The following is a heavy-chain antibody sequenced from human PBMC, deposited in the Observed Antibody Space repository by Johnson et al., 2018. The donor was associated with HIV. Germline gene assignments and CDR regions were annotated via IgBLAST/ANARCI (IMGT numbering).Heavy chain of an antibody. J-gene: IGHJ3*02. V-gene: IGHV3-30*04. CDR2: IWYDGSNK. CDR1: RFTFSSYA. Sequence: QVQLVESGGGVVQPGRSLRLSCAASRFTFSSYAMHWVRQAPGKGLEWVAVIWYDGSNKYYADSVTGRFTISRANSKNTLYLKMNSLRAEDTAVYFCARGPIADDAFDIWGQGTMVTVSS. CDR3: ARGPIADDAFDI.